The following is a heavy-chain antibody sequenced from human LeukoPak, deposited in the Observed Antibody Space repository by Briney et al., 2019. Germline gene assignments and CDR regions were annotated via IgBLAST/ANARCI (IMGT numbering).Heavy chain of an antibody. Sequence: PGGSLRLSCAASGFTFDDYAMHWVRQAPGKALEWVSLILWNGVTTNYADSVKGRFIVSRDNSKNSVYLQMNSLKSEDTAIYYCAKGMANKDSLDLGSWFDPWGQGTLVTVSS. J-gene: IGHJ5*02. D-gene: IGHD1/OR15-1a*01. CDR2: ILWNGVTT. CDR3: AKGMANKDSLDLGSWFDP. CDR1: GFTFDDYA. V-gene: IGHV3-43*01.